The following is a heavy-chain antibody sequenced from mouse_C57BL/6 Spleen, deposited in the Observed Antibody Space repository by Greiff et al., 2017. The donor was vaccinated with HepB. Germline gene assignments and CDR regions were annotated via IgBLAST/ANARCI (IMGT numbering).Heavy chain of an antibody. Sequence: QVHVKQPGAELVKPGASVKLSCKASGYTFTSYWMHWVKQRPGQGLEWIGMIHPNSGSTNYNEKFKSKATLTVDKSSSTAYMQLSSLTSEDSAVYYCALYDYDEGGAMDYWGQGTSVTVSS. V-gene: IGHV1-64*01. CDR3: ALYDYDEGGAMDY. J-gene: IGHJ4*01. CDR2: IHPNSGST. CDR1: GYTFTSYW. D-gene: IGHD2-4*01.